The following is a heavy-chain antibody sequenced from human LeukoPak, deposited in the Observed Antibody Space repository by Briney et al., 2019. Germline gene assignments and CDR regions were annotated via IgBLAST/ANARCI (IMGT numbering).Heavy chain of an antibody. J-gene: IGHJ6*03. D-gene: IGHD3-10*01. V-gene: IGHV3-23*01. CDR1: GFTFSSYG. CDR2: ISGSGGST. Sequence: SGGSLRLSCAASGFTFSSYGMSWVRQAPGKGLEWVSAISGSGGSTYYADSVKGRFTISRDNSKNTLYLQMNSLRAEDTAVYYCAKAAHLSGSYYPQYYYYYYMDVWGKGTTVTISS. CDR3: AKAAHLSGSYYPQYYYYYYMDV.